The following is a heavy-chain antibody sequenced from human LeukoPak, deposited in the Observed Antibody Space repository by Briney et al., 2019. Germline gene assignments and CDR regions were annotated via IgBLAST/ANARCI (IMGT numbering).Heavy chain of an antibody. D-gene: IGHD3-3*01. CDR3: AKEGAFWSGYYKDY. Sequence: PGGSLRLSGAASGFTFSSYAMSWVRQAPGKGLEWVSGISGSGGSTYYADSVKGRFTISRDNSKNTLYLQMNSLRAEDTAVYYCAKEGAFWSGYYKDYWGQGTLVTVSS. CDR1: GFTFSSYA. V-gene: IGHV3-23*01. CDR2: ISGSGGST. J-gene: IGHJ4*02.